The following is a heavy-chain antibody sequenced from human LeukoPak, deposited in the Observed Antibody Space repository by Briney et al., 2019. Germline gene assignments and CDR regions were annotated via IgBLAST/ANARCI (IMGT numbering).Heavy chain of an antibody. CDR3: ARGILTGYHRRQNFDY. D-gene: IGHD3-9*01. J-gene: IGHJ4*02. Sequence: PSETLSLTCTVSDYSISSGYYWGWIRQPPGKGLEWIGSIYHSQSTYYNPSLKSRVTISVDTSKNQFSLKLSSVTAADTAVYYCARGILTGYHRRQNFDYWGQGTLVTVSS. V-gene: IGHV4-38-2*02. CDR1: DYSISSGYY. CDR2: IYHSQST.